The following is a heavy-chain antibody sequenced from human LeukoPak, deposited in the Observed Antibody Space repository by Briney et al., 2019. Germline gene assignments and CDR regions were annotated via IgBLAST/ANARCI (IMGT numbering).Heavy chain of an antibody. CDR1: GFSISNYA. J-gene: IGHJ6*02. Sequence: GGSLRLSCAASGFSISNYAMNWVRQAPGKGLEWVSAISGDDSKTFYAGSVKGRFTVSRDISKTTLYLQMTSLRAEDTAVYYCAQDLAYYFDTTSETLGLAVWGQGTTVTVSS. D-gene: IGHD3-22*01. CDR3: AQDLAYYFDTTSETLGLAV. CDR2: ISGDDSKT. V-gene: IGHV3-23*01.